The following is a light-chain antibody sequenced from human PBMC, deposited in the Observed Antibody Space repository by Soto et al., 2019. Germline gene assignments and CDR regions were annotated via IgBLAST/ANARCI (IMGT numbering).Light chain of an antibody. CDR1: QGVSSY. Sequence: IRLTQSPSSFSGSTGDRVTITCRASQGVSSYLAWYQQKPGQAPKLLIYAASTLQSGVPSRFSGSGSVTAFTLTITSLQSEDFATYYCQQYYSYPFTFGPGTKVDIK. CDR3: QQYYSYPFT. V-gene: IGKV1-8*01. J-gene: IGKJ3*01. CDR2: AAS.